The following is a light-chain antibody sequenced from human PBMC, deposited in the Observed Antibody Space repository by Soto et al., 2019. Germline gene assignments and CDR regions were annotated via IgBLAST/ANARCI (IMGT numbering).Light chain of an antibody. Sequence: QSALTQPASVSGSPGQSITISCTGTSSDVGNYNYVSWYQQHPGKAPKLMIYDVSYRPSGVSNRFSGSKSGDTASLTISGLQAEDGADYYCNSYTGSSTPYVFGTGTKVTVL. CDR3: NSYTGSSTPYV. CDR1: SSDVGNYNY. CDR2: DVS. J-gene: IGLJ1*01. V-gene: IGLV2-14*01.